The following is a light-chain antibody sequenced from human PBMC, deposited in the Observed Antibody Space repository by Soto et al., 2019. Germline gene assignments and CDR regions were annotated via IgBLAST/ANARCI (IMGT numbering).Light chain of an antibody. CDR2: GAS. J-gene: IGKJ2*01. CDR1: QSVSRN. Sequence: EIVMPQSTATLSVSPGERATLSCRASQSVSRNLAWYQQKPGQAPRLLIYGASTRATGIPARFSGSGSGTEFTLTISSLQSEDFAVYYCQQYNNWPPYTFGQGTKLEIK. V-gene: IGKV3-15*01. CDR3: QQYNNWPPYT.